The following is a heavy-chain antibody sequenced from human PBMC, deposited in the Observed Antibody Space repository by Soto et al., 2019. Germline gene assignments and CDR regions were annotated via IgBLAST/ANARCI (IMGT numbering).Heavy chain of an antibody. D-gene: IGHD6-13*01. CDR3: AVFWGLDSSSWSESYYYGMDV. V-gene: IGHV3-30*03. CDR2: ISYDGSNK. CDR1: GFTFSSYG. J-gene: IGHJ6*02. Sequence: GGSLRLSCAASGFTFSSYGMHWVRQAPGKGLEWVAVISYDGSNKYYADSVKGRFTISRDNSKNTLYLQMNSLRAEDTAVYYCAVFWGLDSSSWSESYYYGMDVWGQGTTVTVSS.